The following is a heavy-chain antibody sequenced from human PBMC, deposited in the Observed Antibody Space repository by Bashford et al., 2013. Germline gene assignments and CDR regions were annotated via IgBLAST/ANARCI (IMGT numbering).Heavy chain of an antibody. CDR3: ALQTIRLGGPAYGCFDY. D-gene: IGHD2-15*01. J-gene: IGHJ4*02. Sequence: VRQAPGKGLEWVSAIGSAGDHIYYADSVRGRFTISRDDSKNTLYLYMNSLRAEDTAVYYCALQTIRLGGPAYGCFDYWGQGTRVTVSS. V-gene: IGHV3-23*01. CDR2: IGSAGDHI.